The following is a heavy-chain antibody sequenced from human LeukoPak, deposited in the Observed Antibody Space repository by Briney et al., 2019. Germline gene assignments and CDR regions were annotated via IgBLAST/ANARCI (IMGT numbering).Heavy chain of an antibody. J-gene: IGHJ2*01. Sequence: SVKVSCKASGGTFSSYAISWVRQAPGQGLEWMGGIIPIFGTANYAQKFQGRVTITADESTSTAYMELSSLRSEDTAVYYCARTVLRFLEWLFESGYFDLWGRGTLVTVSS. CDR2: IIPIFGTA. D-gene: IGHD3-3*01. CDR3: ARTVLRFLEWLFESGYFDL. V-gene: IGHV1-69*13. CDR1: GGTFSSYA.